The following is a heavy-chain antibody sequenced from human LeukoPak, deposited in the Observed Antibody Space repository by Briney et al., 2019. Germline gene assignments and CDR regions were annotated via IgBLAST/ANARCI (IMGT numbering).Heavy chain of an antibody. CDR1: GGSISSSSYY. CDR2: ISSSNTYI. CDR3: ARVGENYGTDY. V-gene: IGHV3-21*01. D-gene: IGHD3-10*01. Sequence: KTSETLSLTCSVSGGSISSSSYYWGWVRQAPGEGLEWVSSISSSNTYIYYADSVQGRFTISRDNAKNSLYLQMNSLRAEDTAVYYCARVGENYGTDYWGQGTLVTVSS. J-gene: IGHJ4*02.